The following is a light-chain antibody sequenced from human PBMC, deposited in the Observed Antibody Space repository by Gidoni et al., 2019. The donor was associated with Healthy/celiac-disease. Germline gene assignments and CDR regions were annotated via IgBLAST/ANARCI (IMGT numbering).Light chain of an antibody. CDR2: CAT. CDR1: QSVLYSANSRSY. V-gene: IGKV4-1*01. Sequence: IVMTQSPDSLAVSLGESATFNCKSSQSVLYSANSRSYLAWYRQKPVQTAKLLNCCATTRESGVPDRFSGRGSGTDYTLTISSLQVKYVAVYYCQKYYSTPRTFGQGTKLEIK. J-gene: IGKJ2*01. CDR3: QKYYSTPRT.